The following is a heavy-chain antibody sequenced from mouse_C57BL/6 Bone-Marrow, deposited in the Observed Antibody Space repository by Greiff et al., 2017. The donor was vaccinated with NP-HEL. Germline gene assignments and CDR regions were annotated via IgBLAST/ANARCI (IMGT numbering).Heavy chain of an antibody. J-gene: IGHJ1*03. CDR3: ARDGGYYPYWYFDV. D-gene: IGHD2-3*01. Sequence: QVQLKQPGAELVKPGASVKLSCKASGYTFTSYWMQWVKQRPGQGLEWIGEIDPSDSYTNYNQKFKGKATLTVVTSSSTAYMQLSSLTSEDSAVYYCARDGGYYPYWYFDVWGTGTTVTVSS. V-gene: IGHV1-50*01. CDR1: GYTFTSYW. CDR2: IDPSDSYT.